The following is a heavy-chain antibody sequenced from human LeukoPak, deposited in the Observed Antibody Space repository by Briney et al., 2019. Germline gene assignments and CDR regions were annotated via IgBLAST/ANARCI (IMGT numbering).Heavy chain of an antibody. D-gene: IGHD3-22*01. CDR3: ARTRSYYDSSGYYLDAFDI. CDR1: GEPLNGYY. J-gene: IGHJ3*02. V-gene: IGHV4-34*01. Sequence: SETLSLTCAVYGEPLNGYYWSWIRQTPGEGLEWIGEGNENGGTKYNPSLTGRVTILADTSKNQFSLKLSSVTAADTAVYYCARTRSYYDSSGYYLDAFDIWGQGTMVTVSS. CDR2: GNENGGT.